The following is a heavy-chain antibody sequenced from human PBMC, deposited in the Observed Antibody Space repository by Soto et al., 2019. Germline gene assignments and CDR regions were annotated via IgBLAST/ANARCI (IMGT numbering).Heavy chain of an antibody. CDR2: IYYSGST. CDR1: GGSISSYY. V-gene: IGHV4-59*01. J-gene: IGHJ5*02. D-gene: IGHD3-22*01. CDR3: ARVRYYDAQRWFDP. Sequence: SETLSLTCTVSGGSISSYYWSWIRQPPGKGLEWIGYIYYSGSTNYNPSLKSRVTISVDTSKNQFSLKLSSVTAADTAVYYCARVRYYDAQRWFDPWGQGTLVTVSS.